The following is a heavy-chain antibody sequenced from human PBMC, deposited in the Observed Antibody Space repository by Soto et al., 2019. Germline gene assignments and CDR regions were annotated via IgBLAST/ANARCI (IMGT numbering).Heavy chain of an antibody. Sequence: GASVKVSCKASGYTFTSYDINWVRQATGQGLEWMGWMNPNSGNTGYAQKFQGRVTMTRNTSISTAYMKLSSVTAADTAVYYCARSGARYCSSTSCSYYYYYYGMDVWGQGTTVTVSS. CDR1: GYTFTSYD. CDR2: MNPNSGNT. J-gene: IGHJ6*02. V-gene: IGHV1-8*01. CDR3: ARSGARYCSSTSCSYYYYYYGMDV. D-gene: IGHD2-2*01.